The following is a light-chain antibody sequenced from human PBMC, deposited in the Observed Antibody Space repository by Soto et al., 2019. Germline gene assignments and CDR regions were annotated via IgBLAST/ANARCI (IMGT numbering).Light chain of an antibody. V-gene: IGLV4-60*03. CDR3: ETWDSNTRV. CDR1: SGHSSYI. J-gene: IGLJ3*02. CDR2: LESSGSY. Sequence: QSVLTQSSSASASLGSSVKLTCTLSSGHSSYIIAWHQQQPGKAPRYLMKLESSGSYNKGSGVPDRFSGSSSGADRYLTISNLQSEDEADYYCETWDSNTRVFGGGTQLTVL.